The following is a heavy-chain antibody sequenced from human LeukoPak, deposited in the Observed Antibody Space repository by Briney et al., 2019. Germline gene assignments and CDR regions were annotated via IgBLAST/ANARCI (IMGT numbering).Heavy chain of an antibody. CDR1: GGSISSYY. J-gene: IGHJ4*02. CDR3: ARQVDCSSTSCYVLEPYFDY. D-gene: IGHD2-2*01. Sequence: SETLSLICTVSGGSISSYYWSWIRQPPGKGLEWIGYIYYSGSTNYNPSLKSRVTISVDTSKNQFSLKLSSVTAADTAVYYCARQVDCSSTSCYVLEPYFDYWGQGTLVTVSS. CDR2: IYYSGST. V-gene: IGHV4-59*01.